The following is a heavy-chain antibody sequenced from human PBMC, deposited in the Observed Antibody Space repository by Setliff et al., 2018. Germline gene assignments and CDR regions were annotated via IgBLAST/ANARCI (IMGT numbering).Heavy chain of an antibody. CDR3: TTDPSATFGGVIGAAFDM. D-gene: IGHD3-16*01. Sequence: LRLSCAASGFTFSNAWMTWVRQAPGKGLEWVGRIKSKADGGTTDYAAPAKGRFTISRDDSTNKLYLQMNSLKTEDTAVYYCTTDPSATFGGVIGAAFDMWGQGTMVTVS. CDR2: IKSKADGGTT. CDR1: GFTFSNAW. V-gene: IGHV3-15*01. J-gene: IGHJ3*02.